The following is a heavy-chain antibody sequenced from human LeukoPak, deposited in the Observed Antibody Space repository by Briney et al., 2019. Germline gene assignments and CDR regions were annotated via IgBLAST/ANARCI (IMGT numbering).Heavy chain of an antibody. CDR3: ARQYSGSYQGYYGMDV. V-gene: IGHV4-39*01. CDR2: IYYSGST. D-gene: IGHD1-26*01. J-gene: IGHJ6*02. CDR1: GGSISSSSYY. Sequence: WETLSLTCTVSGGSISSSSYYWGWIRQPPGKGLEWIGSIYYSGSTYYNPSLKSRVTISVDTSKNQFSLKLSSVTAADTAVYYCARQYSGSYQGYYGMDVWGQGTTVTVSS.